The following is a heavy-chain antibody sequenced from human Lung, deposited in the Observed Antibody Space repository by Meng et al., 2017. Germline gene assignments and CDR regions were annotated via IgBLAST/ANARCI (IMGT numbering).Heavy chain of an antibody. J-gene: IGHJ4*02. CDR2: INHGGST. V-gene: IGHV4-34*01. CDR3: ARDRHSTIIRGFLDF. Sequence: VQLTHARPIPLRPTHTLSLTVSVYAACISVSDGSWSRQSPAKALEWTWKINHGGSTNYNPSLKSRVTISVTTPKNQFSLRLTSMTVADTAVYYCARDRHSTIIRGFLDFWGQGALVTVSS. CDR1: AACISVSD. D-gene: IGHD3-10*01.